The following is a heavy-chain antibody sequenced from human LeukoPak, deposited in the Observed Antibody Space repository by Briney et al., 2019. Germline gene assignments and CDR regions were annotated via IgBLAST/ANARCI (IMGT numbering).Heavy chain of an antibody. V-gene: IGHV3-21*04. J-gene: IGHJ4*02. CDR1: GFTFTTYS. Sequence: GGSLRLSCEASGFTFTTYSMTWVRQAPGKGLEGVSIISSGSSAIFSADALKGRFTISRDDAKNLLYLDMNSLRAEDTAVYYCARWEYSSSWFDYWGQGTLVTVSS. D-gene: IGHD6-6*01. CDR3: ARWEYSSSWFDY. CDR2: ISSGSSAI.